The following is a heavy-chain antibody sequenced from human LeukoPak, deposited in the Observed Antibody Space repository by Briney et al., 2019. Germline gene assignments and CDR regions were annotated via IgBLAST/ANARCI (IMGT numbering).Heavy chain of an antibody. D-gene: IGHD7-27*01. V-gene: IGHV4-39*07. CDR3: ARGKTGDL. CDR1: GGSISSSSYY. Sequence: SETLSLTCTVSGGSISSSSYYWGWIRQPPGKGLEWIGEINHSGSTNYNPSLKSRVTISVDTSKNQFSLKLSSVTAADTAVYYCARGKTGDLWGQGTLVTVSS. CDR2: INHSGST. J-gene: IGHJ4*02.